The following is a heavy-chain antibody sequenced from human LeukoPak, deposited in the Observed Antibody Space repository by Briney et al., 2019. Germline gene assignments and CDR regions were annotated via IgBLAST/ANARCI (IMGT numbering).Heavy chain of an antibody. CDR3: VRGGYCSSNSCYRGCCYYYMDV. CDR1: GYTFTGYY. Sequence: ASVKVSFKSSGYTFTGYYMHWVRQAPGQGLEWMGWINPDRGGTNYAQKLQGRVTMTRDTSISTASMAMGRLRSADTAVYYCVRGGYCSSNSCYRGCCYYYMDVWGKGTTVTASS. J-gene: IGHJ6*03. V-gene: IGHV1-2*02. D-gene: IGHD2-2*02. CDR2: INPDRGGT.